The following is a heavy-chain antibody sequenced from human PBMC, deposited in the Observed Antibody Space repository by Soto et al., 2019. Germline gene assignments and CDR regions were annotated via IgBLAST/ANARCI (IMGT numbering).Heavy chain of an antibody. CDR1: GGSVSNKTYY. D-gene: IGHD4-17*01. V-gene: IGHV4-61*01. J-gene: IGHJ4*02. Sequence: SETLSLTCSVSGGSVSNKTYYWSWIRQPPGKRLEWIGYVYYSGTTNYNPSLKSRVTISVDLSKNQFSLRLSSVTTADTALYYCARTTAVPNTLRSRYFFDYWGQGTLVTV. CDR3: ARTTAVPNTLRSRYFFDY. CDR2: VYYSGTT.